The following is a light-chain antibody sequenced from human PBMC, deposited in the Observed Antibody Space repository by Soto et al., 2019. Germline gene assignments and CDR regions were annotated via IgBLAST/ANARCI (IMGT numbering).Light chain of an antibody. CDR2: EVS. V-gene: IGLV2-8*01. Sequence: QSALTQPPSASGSPGQSVTISCTGTSSDVGGYNYVSWYQQHPGRAPKLMIYEVSKRPSGVPERVSGSKSGNTASLTVSGLQDDDEADYYCSSHTGSGTMVFGGGTKVTVL. CDR1: SSDVGGYNY. J-gene: IGLJ3*02. CDR3: SSHTGSGTMV.